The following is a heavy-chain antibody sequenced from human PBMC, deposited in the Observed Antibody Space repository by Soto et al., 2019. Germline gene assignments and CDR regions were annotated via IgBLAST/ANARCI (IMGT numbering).Heavy chain of an antibody. CDR2: IMPISGTS. J-gene: IGHJ5*02. CDR1: GGTFSTYT. V-gene: IGHV1-69*18. CDR3: ARDRCTTTTCNRDSWFDP. Sequence: QVQLVQSGAEVKRPGSSVKVSCKASGGTFSTYTFSWVRQVPGQGLEWIGRIMPISGTSHNAQSFQGRVTISADETTSTAYLELSSLRSEDTAVYYCARDRCTTTTCNRDSWFDPWGQGTLVTVSS. D-gene: IGHD4-17*01.